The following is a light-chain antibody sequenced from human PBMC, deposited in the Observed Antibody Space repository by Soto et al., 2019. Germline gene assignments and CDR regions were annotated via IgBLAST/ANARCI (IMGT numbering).Light chain of an antibody. CDR1: QPVSSN. V-gene: IGKV3-15*01. J-gene: IGKJ4*01. CDR3: QPSNTWQLT. CDR2: DTS. Sequence: EIILTQSPDTRSLSPGERATLSCRASQPVSSNYLAWCQQRPGQAPRLLIYDTSTRATGVPARFRGSRSGPECTLTINSLQAEDFAIYYCQPSNTWQLTFGGGTKVHIK.